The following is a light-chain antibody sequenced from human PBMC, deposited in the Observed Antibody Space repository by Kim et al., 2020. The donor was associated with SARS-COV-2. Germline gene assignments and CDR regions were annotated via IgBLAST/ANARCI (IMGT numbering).Light chain of an antibody. J-gene: IGKJ2*01. Sequence: LTATVESGSTITGRARQTVSRWLAWYQHKPGRAPKHLIYVSFSLQSGVPSRFSGSGSGTEFTLTICSLQPDDFATYYCQQYSNFYTLGQGTKLE. V-gene: IGKV1-5*03. CDR3: QQYSNFYT. CDR1: QTVSRW. CDR2: VSF.